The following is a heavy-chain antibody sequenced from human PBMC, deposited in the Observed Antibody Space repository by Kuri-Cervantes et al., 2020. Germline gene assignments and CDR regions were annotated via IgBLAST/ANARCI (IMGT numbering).Heavy chain of an antibody. V-gene: IGHV3-9*01. Sequence: GGSLRLSCAASGFTFDDYAMHWVRQAPGKGLGWVSGISWNSGSIHYADSVKGRFTISRDNARKSLWLQMNSLTVEDTAVYYCTRDSGVATWYFDLWGRGTLVTVSS. CDR2: ISWNSGSI. J-gene: IGHJ2*01. CDR3: TRDSGVATWYFDL. CDR1: GFTFDDYA. D-gene: IGHD5-12*01.